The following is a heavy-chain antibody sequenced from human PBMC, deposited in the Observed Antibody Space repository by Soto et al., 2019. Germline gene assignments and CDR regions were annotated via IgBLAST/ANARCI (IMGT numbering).Heavy chain of an antibody. CDR1: GGSFSGYY. V-gene: IGHV4-34*01. J-gene: IGHJ5*02. D-gene: IGHD4-4*01. Sequence: SETLSLTCAVYGGSFSGYYWSWIRQPPGKGLEWIGEINHSGSTNYNPSLKSRVTISVDTSKNQFSLKLSSVTAADTAVYYCARSSDPNHDYSNLGWFDPWGQGTLVTVSS. CDR2: INHSGST. CDR3: ARSSDPNHDYSNLGWFDP.